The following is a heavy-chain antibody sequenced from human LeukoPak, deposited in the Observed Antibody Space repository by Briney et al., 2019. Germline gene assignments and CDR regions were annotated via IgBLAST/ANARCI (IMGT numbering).Heavy chain of an antibody. V-gene: IGHV1-8*03. CDR1: GYTFTSYD. J-gene: IGHJ5*02. CDR3: ARGPTYYDFWSGYYP. CDR2: MNPNSGNT. D-gene: IGHD3-3*01. Sequence: GASVKVSCKASGYTFTSYDISWVRQATGQGLEWMGWMNPNSGNTGYAQKFQGRVTITRNTSISTAYMELSSLRSEDTAVYYCARGPTYYDFWSGYYPWGQGTLVTVSS.